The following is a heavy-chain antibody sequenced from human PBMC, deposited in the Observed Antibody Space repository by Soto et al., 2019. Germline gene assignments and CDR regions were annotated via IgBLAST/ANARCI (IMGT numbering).Heavy chain of an antibody. V-gene: IGHV1-69*13. CDR1: GGTFSSYA. J-gene: IGHJ4*02. Sequence: GASVKVSCKASGGTFSSYAISWVRQAPGQGLEWMGGIIPIFGTANYAQKFQGRVTITADESTSTAYMELSSLRSEDTAVYYCASSTYDFWSPIDYWGQGTLVTVSS. D-gene: IGHD3-3*01. CDR3: ASSTYDFWSPIDY. CDR2: IIPIFGTA.